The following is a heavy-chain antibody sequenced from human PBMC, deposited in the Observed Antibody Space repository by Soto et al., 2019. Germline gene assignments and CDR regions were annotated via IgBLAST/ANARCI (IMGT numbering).Heavy chain of an antibody. J-gene: IGHJ3*02. D-gene: IGHD1-1*01. Sequence: QVQLQQWGAGLLKPSETLSLTCAVYGGFVSSGNYYWSWIRQPPGKGLEWIGEMSHSGGTHFNPSLKIRVTISLDTSKNQFSLKMSSVTAADTALYYCARVERGTATTVVDAFDIWGPGTMVTVSS. CDR3: ARVERGTATTVVDAFDI. CDR1: GGFVSSGNYY. V-gene: IGHV4-34*01. CDR2: MSHSGGT.